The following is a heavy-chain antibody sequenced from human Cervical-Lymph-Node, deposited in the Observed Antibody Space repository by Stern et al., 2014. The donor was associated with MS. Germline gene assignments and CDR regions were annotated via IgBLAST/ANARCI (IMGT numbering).Heavy chain of an antibody. CDR1: GGSISTYY. J-gene: IGHJ5*02. CDR2: IYYTGRT. V-gene: IGHV4-59*01. Sequence: QLQLQESGPGLVKPSETLSLTCTVSGGSISTYYWSWIRQPPGKGLEWIGYIYYTGRTNYSPSLRSRVTMSLDPTKNQFSLKLTSVTAADTAIYYCVRDPSPLGWFDPWGLGTLVTVSS. CDR3: VRDPSPLGWFDP.